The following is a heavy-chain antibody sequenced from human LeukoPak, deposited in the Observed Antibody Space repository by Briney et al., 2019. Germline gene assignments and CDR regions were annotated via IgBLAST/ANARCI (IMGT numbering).Heavy chain of an antibody. CDR2: ISSGSSTI. CDR3: ARDVRDPEIDY. Sequence: GGSLRLSCAASGFTFSSYAMSWVRQAPGKGLEWVSYISSGSSTIYYGDSVKGRFTVSRDNAKNSLYLQMNSLRAEDTAVYYCARDVRDPEIDYWGQGTLVTVSS. D-gene: IGHD2-8*01. J-gene: IGHJ4*02. V-gene: IGHV3-48*04. CDR1: GFTFSSYA.